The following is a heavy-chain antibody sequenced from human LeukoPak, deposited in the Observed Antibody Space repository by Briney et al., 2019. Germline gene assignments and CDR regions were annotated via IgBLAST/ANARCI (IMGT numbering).Heavy chain of an antibody. D-gene: IGHD1-26*01. V-gene: IGHV1-69*04. CDR2: IIPILGIA. CDR1: GGTFSSYA. J-gene: IGHJ3*02. CDR3: AREGVGATGGAFDI. Sequence: GAPVKVSCKASGGTFSSYAISWVRQAPGQGLEWMGRIIPILGIANYAQKFQGRVTITADKSTSTAYMELSSLRSEDTAVYYCAREGVGATGGAFDIWGQGTMVTVSS.